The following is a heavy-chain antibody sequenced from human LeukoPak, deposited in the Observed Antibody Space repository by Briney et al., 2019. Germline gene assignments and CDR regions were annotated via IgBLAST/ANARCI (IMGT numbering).Heavy chain of an antibody. CDR1: GGSISSYY. CDR3: ASALSSSPYYFDY. D-gene: IGHD6-6*01. J-gene: IGHJ4*02. V-gene: IGHV4-59*12. CDR2: IYHSGST. Sequence: SETLSLTCTVSGGSISSYYWSWIRQPPGKGLEWIGYIYHSGSTYYNPSLKSRVTISVDRSKNQFSLKLSSVTAADTAVYYCASALSSSPYYFDYWGQGTLVTVSS.